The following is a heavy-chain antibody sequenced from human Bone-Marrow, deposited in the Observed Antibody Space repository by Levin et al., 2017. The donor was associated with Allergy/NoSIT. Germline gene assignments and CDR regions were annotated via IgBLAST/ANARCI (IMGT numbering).Heavy chain of an antibody. V-gene: IGHV1-69*13. D-gene: IGHD2-2*01. CDR2: IIPIFGTA. CDR3: AGRGREVVVVPAAILGAKKSYYYYMDG. Sequence: SVKVSCKASGGTFSSYAISWVRQAPGQGLEWMGGIIPIFGTANYAQKFQGRVTITADESTSTAYMELSSLRSEDTAVYYCAGRGREVVVVPAAILGAKKSYYYYMDGWGKGTTVTVSS. CDR1: GGTFSSYA. J-gene: IGHJ6*03.